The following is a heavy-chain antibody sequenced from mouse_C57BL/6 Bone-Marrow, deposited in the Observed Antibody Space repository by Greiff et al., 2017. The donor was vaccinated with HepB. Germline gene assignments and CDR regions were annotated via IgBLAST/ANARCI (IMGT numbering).Heavy chain of an antibody. V-gene: IGHV5-4*03. CDR2: ISDGGSYT. Sequence: EVKLMESGGGLVKPGGSLKLSCAASGFTFSSYAMSWVRQTPEKRLEWVATISDGGSYTYYPDNVKGRFTISRDNAKNNLYLQMSHLKSEDTAMYYCARVLLYAMDYWGQGTSVTVSS. CDR1: GFTFSSYA. CDR3: ARVLLYAMDY. J-gene: IGHJ4*01. D-gene: IGHD2-10*01.